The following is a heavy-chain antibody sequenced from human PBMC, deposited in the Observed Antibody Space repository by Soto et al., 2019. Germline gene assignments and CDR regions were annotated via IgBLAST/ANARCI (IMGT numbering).Heavy chain of an antibody. CDR2: TYSGGDT. D-gene: IGHD4-17*01. Sequence: EVRLVESGGGLVQPGGSLRLSGAASGVTVGNNYMSWVRQAPGKGLEWVSVTYSGGDTRYADSVKGRFTMSRDSTKNTVYLQMCSLRGGDTAVYFCARNVPVTALGYWGQGSLVTVSS. V-gene: IGHV3-66*01. CDR3: ARNVPVTALGY. CDR1: GVTVGNNY. J-gene: IGHJ4*02.